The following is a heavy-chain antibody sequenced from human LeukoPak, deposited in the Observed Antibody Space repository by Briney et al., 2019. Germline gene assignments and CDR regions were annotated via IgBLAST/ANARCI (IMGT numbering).Heavy chain of an antibody. Sequence: GGSLRLSCAASGFTVSSNYMSWVRQAPGKGLEWVAVIYSGGSTYYADSVKGRFTISRHNSKNTLYLQMNSLRAEDTAVYYCAKLGGQELHNYYVAVCGKGTMVAVSS. CDR2: IYSGGST. V-gene: IGHV3-53*01. J-gene: IGHJ6*03. D-gene: IGHD3-16*01. CDR3: AKLGGQELHNYYVAV. CDR1: GFTVSSNY.